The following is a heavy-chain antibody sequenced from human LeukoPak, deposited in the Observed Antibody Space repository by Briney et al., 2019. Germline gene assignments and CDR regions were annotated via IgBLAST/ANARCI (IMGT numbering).Heavy chain of an antibody. CDR3: ARVRYYGSGSYNDY. CDR2: IIPIFGTA. Sequence: GASVKVSCKASGGTFSSYAISWVRQAPGQGLEWMGGIIPIFGTANYAQKFQGRVTITTGESTSTAYMELSSLRSEDTAVYYCARVRYYGSGSYNDYWGQGTLVTVSS. CDR1: GGTFSSYA. V-gene: IGHV1-69*05. J-gene: IGHJ4*02. D-gene: IGHD3-10*01.